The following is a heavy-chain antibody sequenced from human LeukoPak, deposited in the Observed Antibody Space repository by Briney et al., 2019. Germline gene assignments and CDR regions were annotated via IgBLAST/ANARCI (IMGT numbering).Heavy chain of an antibody. Sequence: ASVKVSCKASGGTFSSYTISWVRQAPGQGLEWMGWINPNSGGTNYAQKFQGRVTMTRDTSISTAYMELSRLRSDDTAVYYCARGKGITMIVARWGQGTLVTVSS. D-gene: IGHD3-22*01. CDR3: ARGKGITMIVAR. CDR1: GGTFSSYT. J-gene: IGHJ4*02. CDR2: INPNSGGT. V-gene: IGHV1-2*02.